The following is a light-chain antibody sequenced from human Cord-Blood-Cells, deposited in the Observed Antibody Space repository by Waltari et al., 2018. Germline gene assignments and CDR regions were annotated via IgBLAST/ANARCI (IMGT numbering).Light chain of an antibody. V-gene: IGKV1-39*01. CDR3: QQSYSTPT. Sequence: DIQMTQSPSSLSASGGDRVTITCRASQRISSYLNWYQQKPGKAPKLLIYAASSLQSGVPSMFSGSGSGTDFTLTISSLQPEDFVTYYCQQSYSTPTFGGGTKVEIK. J-gene: IGKJ4*01. CDR2: AAS. CDR1: QRISSY.